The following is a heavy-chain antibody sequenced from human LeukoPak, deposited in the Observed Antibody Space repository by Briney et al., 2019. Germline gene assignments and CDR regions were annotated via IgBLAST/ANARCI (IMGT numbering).Heavy chain of an antibody. CDR1: GGSISSGSYY. J-gene: IGHJ5*02. CDR3: ARDSDGVDP. D-gene: IGHD3-3*01. V-gene: IGHV4-61*02. Sequence: SQTLSLTCTVSGGSISSGSYYWRWIRQPAGKGLEWIGRIYTSGSTNYNPSLKSRVTISVDTSKNQFSLKLSSVTAADTAVYYCARDSDGVDPWGQGTLVTVSS. CDR2: IYTSGST.